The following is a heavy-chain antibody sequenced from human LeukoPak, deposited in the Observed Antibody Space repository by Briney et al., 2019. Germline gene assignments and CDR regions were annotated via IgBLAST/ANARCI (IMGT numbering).Heavy chain of an antibody. CDR2: IRYDGSNK. D-gene: IGHD3-22*01. Sequence: PGGSLRLSCAASGFTFSSYGMHWVRQAPGKGLEWVAFIRYDGSNKYYADSVKGRFTISRDNSKNTLYLQMNSLRAEDTAVYYCARGNSSGYYYYYYYYMDVWGKGTTVTVSS. V-gene: IGHV3-30*02. J-gene: IGHJ6*03. CDR3: ARGNSSGYYYYYYYYMDV. CDR1: GFTFSSYG.